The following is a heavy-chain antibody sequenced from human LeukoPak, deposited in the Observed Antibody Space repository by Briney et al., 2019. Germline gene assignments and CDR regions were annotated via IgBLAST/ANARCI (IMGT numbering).Heavy chain of an antibody. V-gene: IGHV3-48*02. D-gene: IGHD1-26*01. CDR2: ITGSGGSI. CDR1: GXTFSTYS. CDR3: ARGGRGSYSFDF. J-gene: IGHJ4*02. Sequence: PGGSLRLSCAASGXTFSTYSLNWVRQAPGKGLEWVSYITGSGGSIYYADSVKGRFTISRDNARNSLYLQMISLRDEDTAVYYCARGGRGSYSFDFWGQGTLVTVSS.